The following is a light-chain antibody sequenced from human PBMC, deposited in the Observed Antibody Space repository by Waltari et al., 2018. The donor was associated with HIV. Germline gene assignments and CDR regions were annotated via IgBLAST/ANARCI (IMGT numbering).Light chain of an antibody. CDR3: QSYDSSLRGSV. Sequence: QSGLTQPPSVSGAPGQRVIISCTGSSPNIGANYDVHWYQQVPGTAPQVVIYANNIRPSGVPDRFSASRSGTSATLAITGLQAEDEADYFCQSYDSSLRGSVFGGGTRVTVL. J-gene: IGLJ3*02. CDR2: ANN. V-gene: IGLV1-40*01. CDR1: SPNIGANYD.